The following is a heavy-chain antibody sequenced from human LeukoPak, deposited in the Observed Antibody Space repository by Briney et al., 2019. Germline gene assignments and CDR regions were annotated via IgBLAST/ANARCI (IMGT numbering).Heavy chain of an antibody. J-gene: IGHJ4*02. CDR1: GFTFSSYW. CDR2: IKHDGSEK. V-gene: IGHV3-7*01. D-gene: IGHD3-3*01. CDR3: ARAPREWLLGYHFEY. Sequence: PGGSLRLSCAASGFTFSSYWMSWVRQAPGKGLEWVANIKHDGSEKYYVDSVKGRFAISRDNGKNSLYLQMNCLRVEDMAVYYCARAPREWLLGYHFEYWGQGTLVTVSS.